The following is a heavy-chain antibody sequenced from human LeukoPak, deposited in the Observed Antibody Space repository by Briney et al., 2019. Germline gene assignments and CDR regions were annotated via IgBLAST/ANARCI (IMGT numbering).Heavy chain of an antibody. J-gene: IGHJ4*02. CDR3: SRGDSYSSGWFEIFFDY. CDR1: GFTFSYYA. V-gene: IGHV3-30-3*01. D-gene: IGHD6-19*01. Sequence: PGGSLRLSCAASGFTFSYYAMHWVRQAAGKGLEWVAVMSYDGINKYYADSVKGRFTISRDNSKNTLYLQMNSLRAEDTAVYYCSRGDSYSSGWFEIFFDYWGQGALVTVSS. CDR2: MSYDGINK.